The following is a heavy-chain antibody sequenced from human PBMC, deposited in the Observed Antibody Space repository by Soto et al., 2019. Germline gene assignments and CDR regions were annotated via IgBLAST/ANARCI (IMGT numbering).Heavy chain of an antibody. V-gene: IGHV3-23*01. CDR1: GFTFSSYA. D-gene: IGHD1-26*01. CDR2: ISGSGGST. CDR3: ARLASPVELLDAFDI. Sequence: GESLKISCAASGFTFSSYAMSWVRQAPGKGLEWVSAISGSGGSTYYADSVKGRFTISRDNSKNTLYLQMNSLRAEDTAVYYCARLASPVELLDAFDIWGQGTMVTVSS. J-gene: IGHJ3*02.